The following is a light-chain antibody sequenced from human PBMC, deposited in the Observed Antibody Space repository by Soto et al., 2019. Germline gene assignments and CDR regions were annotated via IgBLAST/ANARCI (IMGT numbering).Light chain of an antibody. V-gene: IGKV3-15*01. Sequence: ETVMTQSPATLSVSPGERATLSCRASQSVSSDLAWYQQKPGQAPRLLIFGASTRATNIPARFTGSRSGTEFTLTISSLQSEDFAVYYCQQYNNWPQTFGQGTKVDIK. CDR3: QQYNNWPQT. CDR1: QSVSSD. CDR2: GAS. J-gene: IGKJ1*01.